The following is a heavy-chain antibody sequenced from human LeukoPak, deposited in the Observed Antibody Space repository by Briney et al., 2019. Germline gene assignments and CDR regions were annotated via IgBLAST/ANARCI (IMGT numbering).Heavy chain of an antibody. D-gene: IGHD6-19*01. CDR3: ASATVSGIISSGWYQCAFDI. CDR1: GGTFSSYA. Sequence: SVKVSCKASGGTFSSYAISWVRQAPGQGLEWMGRIIPIFGTANYAQKFQGRVTITTDESTSTAYMELSSLRSEDTAVYYLASATVSGIISSGWYQCAFDIWGQGTMVTVSS. CDR2: IIPIFGTA. V-gene: IGHV1-69*05. J-gene: IGHJ3*02.